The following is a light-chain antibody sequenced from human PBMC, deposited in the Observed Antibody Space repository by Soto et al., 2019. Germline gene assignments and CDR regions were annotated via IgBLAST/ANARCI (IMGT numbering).Light chain of an antibody. CDR1: QDIRND. V-gene: IGKV1-13*02. J-gene: IGKJ5*01. CDR2: DAS. Sequence: AIQMTQSPSSLSASVGDRVTIACRASQDIRNDLGWYQHKPGKAPKLLIYDASSLESGVPSRFSGSGSGTEFTLTISSLQPDDFATYYCQQSYSTLAITFGQGTRLEIK. CDR3: QQSYSTLAIT.